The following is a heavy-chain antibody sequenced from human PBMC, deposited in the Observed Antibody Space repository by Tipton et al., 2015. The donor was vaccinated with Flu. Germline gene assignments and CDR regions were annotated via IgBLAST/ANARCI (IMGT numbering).Heavy chain of an antibody. V-gene: IGHV3-23*01. J-gene: IGHJ3*02. CDR1: GFTFSSYA. Sequence: SLRLSCAASGFTFSSYAMSWVRQAPGKGLEWVSAISGSGGSTYYTDSVKGRFTISRDNSKNTLYLQMNSLRAEDTAVYYCAKSPLIRFLGGGNAFDTWGQGTMVPVSS. CDR3: AKSPLIRFLGGGNAFDT. CDR2: ISGSGGST. D-gene: IGHD3-3*01.